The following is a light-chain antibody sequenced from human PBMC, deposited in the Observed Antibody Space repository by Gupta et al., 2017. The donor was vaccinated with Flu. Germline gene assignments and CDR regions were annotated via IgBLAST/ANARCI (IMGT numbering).Light chain of an antibody. CDR2: HRS. CDR1: RSISSA. J-gene: IGKJ4*01. Sequence: PSTSPASGADRASIASRTIRSISSALDRHQHEPGKAPKILIQHRSEAGIPVRLRFSGSGTGLAFTLSIIRRQPDDFADYYCYEESTTPNTFGRGTKLEIK. V-gene: IGKV1-5*03. CDR3: YEESTTPNT.